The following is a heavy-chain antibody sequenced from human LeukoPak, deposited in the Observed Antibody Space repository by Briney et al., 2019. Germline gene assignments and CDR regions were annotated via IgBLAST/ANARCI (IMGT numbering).Heavy chain of an antibody. CDR1: GGSISSSTYS. CDR3: AREWDTSSFDPRASGDH. Sequence: PSETLSLTCTVSGGSISSSTYSWGWIRQPPGKGLEWIGNIYYSGSTFYNPSLKSRVTISLDTSKHQFSLKLTSVTAADTAVYYCAREWDTSSFDPRASGDHWGQGTPATVSS. CDR2: IYYSGST. V-gene: IGHV4-39*07. J-gene: IGHJ4*02. D-gene: IGHD3-9*01.